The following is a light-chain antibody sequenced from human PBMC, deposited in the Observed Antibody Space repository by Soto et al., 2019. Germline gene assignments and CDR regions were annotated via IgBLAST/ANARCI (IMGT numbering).Light chain of an antibody. CDR1: SDDVGSYVL. CDR3: CSYAGNSIWV. Sequence: QSVLTQPASVSGSPGQSITISCTGTSDDVGSYVLVSWYQQDPGKAPKLIIYEGTKRPAGVSNRFSGSKSGNTASLTISGLQVEDEADYHCCSYAGNSIWVFGGGTKVTVL. CDR2: EGT. V-gene: IGLV2-23*01. J-gene: IGLJ2*01.